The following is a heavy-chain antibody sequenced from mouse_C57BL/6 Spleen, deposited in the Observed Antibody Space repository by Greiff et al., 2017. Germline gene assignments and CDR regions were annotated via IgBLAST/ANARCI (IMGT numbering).Heavy chain of an antibody. J-gene: IGHJ4*01. CDR2: ISYDGSN. V-gene: IGHV3-6*01. CDR1: GYSITSGYY. D-gene: IGHD1-1*01. Sequence: EVQLQQSGPGLVKPSQSLSLTCSVTGYSITSGYYWNWIRQFPGNELEWMGYISYDGSNNYNPSLKNRISITRDTSKNQFFLKLNSVTTEDTATYYCARAGYYGSSLYAMDYWGQGTSVTVSS. CDR3: ARAGYYGSSLYAMDY.